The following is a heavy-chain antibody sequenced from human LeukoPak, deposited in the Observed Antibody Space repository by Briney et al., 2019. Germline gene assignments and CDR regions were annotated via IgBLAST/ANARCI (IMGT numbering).Heavy chain of an antibody. CDR1: GGSFSGYY. CDR2: INHSGST. J-gene: IGHJ3*02. D-gene: IGHD3-22*01. V-gene: IGHV4-34*01. Sequence: SETLSLTCAVYGGSFSGYYWSWIRQPPGKGLEWIGEINHSGSTNYNPSLKSRVTISVDTSKNQFSLKLSSVTTADTAVYYCAGYYYDNSGSIYAFDIWGQGTMVTVSS. CDR3: AGYYYDNSGSIYAFDI.